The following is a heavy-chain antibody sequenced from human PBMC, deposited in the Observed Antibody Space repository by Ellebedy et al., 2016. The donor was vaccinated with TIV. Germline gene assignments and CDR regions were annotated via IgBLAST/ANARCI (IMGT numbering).Heavy chain of an antibody. V-gene: IGHV4-59*08. CDR3: ARHKQRANSGWWGLDS. CDR1: GGSISDYY. CDR2: VYSSGST. Sequence: MPSETLSLTCTVSGGSISDYYWSWIRQPPGRGLEWIGYVYSSGSTNYNPSLKSRLSISVDTSKNQFSLKLSSLTAADTAVYYCARHKQRANSGWWGLDSWGQGSLVTVSS. D-gene: IGHD6-19*01. J-gene: IGHJ4*02.